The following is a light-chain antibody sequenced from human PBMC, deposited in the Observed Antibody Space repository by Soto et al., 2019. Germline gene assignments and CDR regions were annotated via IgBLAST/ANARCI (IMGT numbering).Light chain of an antibody. CDR3: HQLNIYSLT. CDR2: VAS. Sequence: DIQLTQSPSFLSASVGDRVTITCRASQGISSYLAWYQQKPGKAPKFLIYVASTLQSGVPSRFRGSGSGTEFTLTIISLQPEDLGSYSCHQLNIYSLTFGGGTKVELK. J-gene: IGKJ4*01. V-gene: IGKV1-9*01. CDR1: QGISSY.